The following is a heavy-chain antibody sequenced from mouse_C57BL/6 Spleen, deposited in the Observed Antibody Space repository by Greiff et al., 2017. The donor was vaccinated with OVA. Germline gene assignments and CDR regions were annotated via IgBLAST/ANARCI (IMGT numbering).Heavy chain of an antibody. CDR2: ISYDGSN. J-gene: IGHJ4*01. Sequence: EVQLVESGPGLVKPSQSLSLTCSVTGYSITSGYYWNWIRQFPGNKLEWMGYISYDGSNNYNPSLKNRISITRDTSKNQFFLKLNSVTTEDTATYYCARVSDYDGGEYYAMDYWGQGTSVTVSS. CDR3: ARVSDYDGGEYYAMDY. D-gene: IGHD2-4*01. V-gene: IGHV3-6*01. CDR1: GYSITSGYY.